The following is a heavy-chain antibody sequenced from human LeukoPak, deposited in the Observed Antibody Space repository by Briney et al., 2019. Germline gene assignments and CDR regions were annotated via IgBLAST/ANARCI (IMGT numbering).Heavy chain of an antibody. CDR1: GGSISSYY. Sequence: SETLSLTCTVSGGSISSYYWSWIRQPPGKGLEWIGYIYYSGSTNYNPSLKSRVTISVDTSKNQFSLKLSSVTAADTAVYYCARASGYFDYWGQGTLVTVSS. V-gene: IGHV4-59*08. J-gene: IGHJ4*02. CDR3: ARASGYFDY. CDR2: IYYSGST.